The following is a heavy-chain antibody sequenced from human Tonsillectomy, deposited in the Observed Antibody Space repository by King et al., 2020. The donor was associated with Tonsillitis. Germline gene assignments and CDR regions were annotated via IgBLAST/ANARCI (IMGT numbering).Heavy chain of an antibody. J-gene: IGHJ4*02. CDR2: ISHDGSNE. V-gene: IGHV3-30*18. Sequence: QVQLVESGGGVVQPGRSLRLSCAASGFIFSSYGLHWVRQTPGKGLEWVALISHDGSNEYYGDSVKGRFTISRDNSKKTVYLQMNSLRAEDTAVYYCAKESGLYDFWSGYFDYWGQGTLVTVSS. CDR3: AKESGLYDFWSGYFDY. D-gene: IGHD3/OR15-3a*01. CDR1: GFIFSSYG.